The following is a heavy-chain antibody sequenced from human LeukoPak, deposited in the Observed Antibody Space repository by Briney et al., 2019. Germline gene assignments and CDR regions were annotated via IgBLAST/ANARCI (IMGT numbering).Heavy chain of an antibody. CDR3: TRDREVGRYYYYYYYMDV. D-gene: IGHD2-2*01. Sequence: GGSLRLSCAASGFTFSSYAMGWVRQAPGKGLEWVGFIRSKAYGGTTEYAASVKGRFTISRDDSKSIAYLQMNSLKTEDTAVYYCTRDREVGRYYYYYYYMDVWGKGTTVTVSS. CDR1: GFTFSSYA. V-gene: IGHV3-49*04. J-gene: IGHJ6*03. CDR2: IRSKAYGGTT.